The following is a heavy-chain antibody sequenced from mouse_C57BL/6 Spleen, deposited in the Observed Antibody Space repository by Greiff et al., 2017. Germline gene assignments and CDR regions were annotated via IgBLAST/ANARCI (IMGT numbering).Heavy chain of an antibody. Sequence: QVHVKQPGAELVKPGASVKMSCKASGYTFTSYWITWVKQRPGQGLEWIGDIYPGSGSTNYNEKFKSKATLTVDTSSSTAYMQLSSLTSEDSAVYYCAREGTTVEGQFAYWGQGTLVTVSA. J-gene: IGHJ3*01. D-gene: IGHD1-1*01. CDR3: AREGTTVEGQFAY. CDR2: IYPGSGST. CDR1: GYTFTSYW. V-gene: IGHV1-55*01.